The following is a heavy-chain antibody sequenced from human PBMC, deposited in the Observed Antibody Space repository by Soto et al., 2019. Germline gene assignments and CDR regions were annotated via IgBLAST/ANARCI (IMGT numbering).Heavy chain of an antibody. D-gene: IGHD5-12*01. CDR3: ARERRGGYSGYDSGTDFDY. Sequence: GASVKVSCKASGGTFSSYTISWVRQAPGQGLEWMGRIIPILGIANYAQKFQGRVTITADKSTSTAYMELSSLRSEDTAVYYCARERRGGYSGYDSGTDFDYWGQGTLVTVSS. V-gene: IGHV1-69*04. CDR1: GGTFSSYT. CDR2: IIPILGIA. J-gene: IGHJ4*02.